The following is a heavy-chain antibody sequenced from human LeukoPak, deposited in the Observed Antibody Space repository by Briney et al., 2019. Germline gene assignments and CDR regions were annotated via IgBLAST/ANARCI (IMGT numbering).Heavy chain of an antibody. CDR3: ARRPSSGYWAFDI. Sequence: PSETLSLTCTVSGGSISSYYMSWVRQAPGKGLEWVSVIYSGGSTYYADSVKGRFTISRDNSKNTLYLQMNSLRAEDTAVYYCARRPSSGYWAFDIWGQGTMVTVSS. D-gene: IGHD3-22*01. V-gene: IGHV3-53*01. CDR2: IYSGGST. CDR1: GGSISSYY. J-gene: IGHJ3*02.